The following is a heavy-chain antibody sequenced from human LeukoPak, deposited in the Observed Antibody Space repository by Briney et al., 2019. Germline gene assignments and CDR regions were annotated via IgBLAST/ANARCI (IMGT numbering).Heavy chain of an antibody. Sequence: GGSLRLSCAASGFTFSVYWMHWVRQAPGRGLVWVSLINSDGSSTRYADSVKGRFTISRDNSKNTLHLQMNSLRAEDTAVYFCALQQLKRYYSDYWGQGTLVTVSS. J-gene: IGHJ4*02. CDR2: INSDGSST. D-gene: IGHD6-13*01. CDR1: GFTFSVYW. CDR3: ALQQLKRYYSDY. V-gene: IGHV3-74*01.